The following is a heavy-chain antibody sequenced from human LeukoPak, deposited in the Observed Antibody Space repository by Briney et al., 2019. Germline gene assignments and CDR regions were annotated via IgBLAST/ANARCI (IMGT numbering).Heavy chain of an antibody. CDR3: ARWVGS. V-gene: IGHV3-53*01. CDR2: IKSGGGT. J-gene: IGHJ4*02. CDR1: GFDVGTSY. Sequence: PGGSLRLSCVASGFDVGTSYMNWVRQAPGKGLEWVSLIKSGGGTIYADSVRGRFTISRDTSNNTLYLQMNSLRAEDTAVYYCARWVGSWGQGTLVTVSS.